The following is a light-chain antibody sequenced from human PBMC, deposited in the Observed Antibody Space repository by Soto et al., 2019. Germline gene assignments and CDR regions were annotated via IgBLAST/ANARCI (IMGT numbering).Light chain of an antibody. CDR3: QQYNSYPWT. Sequence: EIVLTQSPGTLSLSPGERATLSCRASQSVSSNLAWYQQRPGQAPRLLIYDASTRATGIPTRFSGSGSGTQFTLTISSLQPDDFATYYCQQYNSYPWTFSQGTKVDIK. CDR1: QSVSSN. V-gene: IGKV3-15*01. CDR2: DAS. J-gene: IGKJ1*01.